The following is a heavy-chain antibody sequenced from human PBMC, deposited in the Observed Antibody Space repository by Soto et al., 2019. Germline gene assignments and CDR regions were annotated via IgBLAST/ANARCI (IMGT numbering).Heavy chain of an antibody. V-gene: IGHV4-39*01. CDR1: GGSISSSSYY. CDR2: IYYSGST. D-gene: IGHD3-10*01. Sequence: QLQLQESGPGLVKPSETLSLTCTVSGGSISSSSYYWGWIRQPPGKGLEWIGSIYYSGSTYYNPSLKSRVTISVDTSKNQFSLKLSSVTAADTAVYYCARHFGRVKGTLRGVTNFDYWGQGTLVTVSS. J-gene: IGHJ4*02. CDR3: ARHFGRVKGTLRGVTNFDY.